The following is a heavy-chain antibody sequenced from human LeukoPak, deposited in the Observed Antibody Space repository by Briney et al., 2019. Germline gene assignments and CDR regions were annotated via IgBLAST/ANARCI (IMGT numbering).Heavy chain of an antibody. D-gene: IGHD2-2*01. CDR2: IYHSGST. J-gene: IGHJ4*02. Sequence: KPSGTLSLTCTVSGGSISSYYWSWIRQPPGKGLEWIGYIYHSGSTYYNPSLKSRVTISVDRSKNQFSLKLSSVTAADTAVYYCARGAVVPAALDYWGQGTLVTVSS. CDR3: ARGAVVPAALDY. CDR1: GGSISSYY. V-gene: IGHV4-59*12.